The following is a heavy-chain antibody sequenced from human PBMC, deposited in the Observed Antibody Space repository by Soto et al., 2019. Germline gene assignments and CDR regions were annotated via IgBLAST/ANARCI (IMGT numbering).Heavy chain of an antibody. CDR2: ISPYNGNT. D-gene: IGHD1-20*01. J-gene: IGHJ6*02. V-gene: IGHV1-18*04. CDR3: AREPRYREMDV. CDR1: GYSFPSYG. Sequence: GASVKVSCKAAGYSFPSYGISWVRQAPGQRLEWMGWISPYNGNTNYAQKFQGRVTMTTDTSTTTAYMEVRSLKSDDPAVYYCAREPRYREMDVWGQGTTVTVSS.